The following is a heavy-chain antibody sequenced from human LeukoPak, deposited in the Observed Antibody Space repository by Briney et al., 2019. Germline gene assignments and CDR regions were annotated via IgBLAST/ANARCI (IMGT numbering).Heavy chain of an antibody. CDR2: IYSGSSST. Sequence: GGSLRLSCAASGFTVSSNYMSWVRQAPGKGLESVSVIYSGSSSTYYTDSVKGRFTISRHNSKNTLYLQMNSLRAEDTAVYYCARVGSGWYDFDYWGQGTLVTVSS. CDR1: GFTVSSNY. V-gene: IGHV3-53*04. D-gene: IGHD6-19*01. J-gene: IGHJ4*02. CDR3: ARVGSGWYDFDY.